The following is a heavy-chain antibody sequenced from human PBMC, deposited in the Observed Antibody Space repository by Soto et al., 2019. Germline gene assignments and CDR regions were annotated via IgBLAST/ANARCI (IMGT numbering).Heavy chain of an antibody. Sequence: PRGSLRLSCAASGFTFSSYSMNWVRQAPGKGLEWVSSISSSSSYIYYADSVKGRFTISRDNAKNSLYLQMNSLRAEDTAVYYCARHCSSTSCYMGYDYWGQGTLVTVSS. CDR2: ISSSSSYI. CDR1: GFTFSSYS. J-gene: IGHJ4*02. CDR3: ARHCSSTSCYMGYDY. D-gene: IGHD2-2*02. V-gene: IGHV3-21*01.